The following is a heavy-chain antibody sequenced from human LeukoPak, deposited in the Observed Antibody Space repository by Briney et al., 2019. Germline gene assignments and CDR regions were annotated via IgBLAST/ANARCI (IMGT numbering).Heavy chain of an antibody. Sequence: ASVKVSCKASGYTFTGYYMHWVRQAPGQGLEWMGWISPYNGNSKYTDKVQGRVTMTTDTSTSTAYMELRSLRSDDTAVYYCARGPAVVNWFDPWGQGSLVTVSS. J-gene: IGHJ5*02. V-gene: IGHV1-18*04. CDR3: ARGPAVVNWFDP. CDR2: ISPYNGNS. CDR1: GYTFTGYY. D-gene: IGHD3-22*01.